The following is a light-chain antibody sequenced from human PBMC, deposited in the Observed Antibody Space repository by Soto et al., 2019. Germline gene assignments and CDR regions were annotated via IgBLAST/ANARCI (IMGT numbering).Light chain of an antibody. V-gene: IGKV3-11*01. CDR2: NAS. J-gene: IGKJ5*01. CDR3: QQRGDWPPIT. CDR1: QSVSTF. Sequence: EIVLTQTPATLSLSPGERAILSCRASQSVSTFLAWFQQKPGQPPRLLIYNASNRTTGIPARFSGSGSGTDFTFTISSLEPEDFAVYYCQQRGDWPPITFGQGTRLE.